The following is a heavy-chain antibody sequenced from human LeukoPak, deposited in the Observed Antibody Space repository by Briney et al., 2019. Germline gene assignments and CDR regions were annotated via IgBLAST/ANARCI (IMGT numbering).Heavy chain of an antibody. D-gene: IGHD3-22*01. CDR2: ISGSGGPT. CDR1: GFTFSSYA. Sequence: AGGSLRLSCAASGFTFSSYAMSWVRQAPGKGLEWVSVISGSGGPTYYADSVKGRFTISRDNSKNTLYLQLNSLRADDTAVYYCAKLQAGYFDSSGYHFDYWGQGTLVTVSS. J-gene: IGHJ4*02. CDR3: AKLQAGYFDSSGYHFDY. V-gene: IGHV3-23*01.